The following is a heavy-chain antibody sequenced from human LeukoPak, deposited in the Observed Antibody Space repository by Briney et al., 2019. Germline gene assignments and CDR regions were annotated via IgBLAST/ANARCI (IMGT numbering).Heavy chain of an antibody. V-gene: IGHV1-18*01. Sequence: GASVKVSCKASGYTFTSYGISWVRQAPGQGLEWMGWISAYNGNTNYAQKLQGRVTMTTDTSTSTAYMELRSLRSDDTAVYYCARVPYCSGTSCYNYWGQGTLVTVSS. CDR2: ISAYNGNT. CDR3: ARVPYCSGTSCYNY. D-gene: IGHD2-2*02. J-gene: IGHJ4*02. CDR1: GYTFTSYG.